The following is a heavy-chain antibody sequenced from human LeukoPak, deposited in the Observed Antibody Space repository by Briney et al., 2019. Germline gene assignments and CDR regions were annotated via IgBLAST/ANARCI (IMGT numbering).Heavy chain of an antibody. Sequence: GGSLRLSCTVSGFTFSNYWMTWVRQAPGKGLEWVANIKEDGSERYCVDSVRGRFTVSRDDAKNSLYLQMGSLRVEDTAMYFCARLHSGRYYGDAFDMWGQGTMVTVSP. D-gene: IGHD1-26*01. J-gene: IGHJ3*02. CDR2: IKEDGSER. V-gene: IGHV3-7*03. CDR3: ARLHSGRYYGDAFDM. CDR1: GFTFSNYW.